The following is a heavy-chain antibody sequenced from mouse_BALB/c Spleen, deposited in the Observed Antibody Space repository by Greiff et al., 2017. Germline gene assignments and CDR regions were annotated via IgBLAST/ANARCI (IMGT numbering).Heavy chain of an antibody. CDR1: GYTFTSYW. CDR2: INPSTGYT. V-gene: IGHV1-7*01. J-gene: IGHJ2*01. Sequence: QVQLKQSGAELAKPGASVKMSCKASGYTFTSYWMHWVKQRPGQGLEWIGYINPSTGYTEYNQKFKDKATLTADKSSSTAYMQLSSLTSEDSAVYYCARSLYGSSYYFDYWGQGTTLTVSS. D-gene: IGHD1-1*01. CDR3: ARSLYGSSYYFDY.